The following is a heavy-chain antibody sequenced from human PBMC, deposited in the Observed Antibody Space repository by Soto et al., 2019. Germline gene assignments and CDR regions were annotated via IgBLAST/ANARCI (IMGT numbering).Heavy chain of an antibody. Sequence: QITLKESGPTLVKPTQTLTLTCTFSGFSLSTSGVGVGWIRQPPGKALEWLALIYWDDDKRYSPSLKSRLTITNDTSKNQGVLTMTNMDPVDTATYYCAHSRIVGARSTWFDPWGQGTLVTVSS. V-gene: IGHV2-5*02. CDR1: GFSLSTSGVG. J-gene: IGHJ5*02. D-gene: IGHD1-26*01. CDR2: IYWDDDK. CDR3: AHSRIVGARSTWFDP.